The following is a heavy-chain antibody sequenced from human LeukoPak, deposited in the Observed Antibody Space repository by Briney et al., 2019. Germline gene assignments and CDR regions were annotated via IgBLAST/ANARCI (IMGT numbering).Heavy chain of an antibody. J-gene: IGHJ4*02. CDR2: IYSGGST. D-gene: IGHD3-22*01. Sequence: GGSLRLSRAASGFTVSSNYMSWVRQAPGKGLEWVSVIYSGGSTYYADSVKGRFTISRDNSKNTLYLQMNSLGAEDTAVYYCARDRYDSSGYYLFDYWGQGTLVTVSS. V-gene: IGHV3-53*01. CDR1: GFTVSSNY. CDR3: ARDRYDSSGYYLFDY.